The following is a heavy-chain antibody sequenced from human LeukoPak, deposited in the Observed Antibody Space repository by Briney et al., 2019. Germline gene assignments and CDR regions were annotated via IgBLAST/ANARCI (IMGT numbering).Heavy chain of an antibody. CDR1: GFTFSDYY. D-gene: IGHD3-10*01. CDR2: ISSSGSTI. CDR3: AKSYGSGSYYPLSD. Sequence: GGSLRLSCAASGFTFSDYYMSWLRQAPGKGLEWVSYISSSGSTIYYADSVKGRFTISRDNAKNSLYLQMNSLRAEDTAVYYCAKSYGSGSYYPLSDWGQGTLVTVSS. J-gene: IGHJ4*02. V-gene: IGHV3-11*01.